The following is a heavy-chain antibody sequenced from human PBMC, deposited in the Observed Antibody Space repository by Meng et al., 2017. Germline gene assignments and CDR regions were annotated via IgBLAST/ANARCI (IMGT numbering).Heavy chain of an antibody. CDR2: INPNSGGT. CDR1: GYTFTGYY. Sequence: GELVQSGAEVKTPGASVKVSCKASGYTFTGYYMHWVRQAPGQGLEWMGRINPNSGGTNYAQKFQGRVTMTRDTSISTAYMELSRLRSDDTAVYYCARFGGIVATISAFDYWGQGTLVTVSS. D-gene: IGHD5-12*01. CDR3: ARFGGIVATISAFDY. V-gene: IGHV1-2*06. J-gene: IGHJ4*02.